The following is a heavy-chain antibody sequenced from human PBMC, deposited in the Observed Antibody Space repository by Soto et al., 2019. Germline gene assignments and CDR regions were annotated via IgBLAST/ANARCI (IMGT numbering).Heavy chain of an antibody. D-gene: IGHD2-21*02. CDR1: GYTFTGYY. CDR2: INPNSGGT. J-gene: IGHJ6*02. CDR3: ARAGLAYCGGDCYSAMDV. Sequence: ASVKVSCKASGYTFTGYYMHWVRQAPGQGLEWMGWINPNSGGTNYAQKFQGRVTMTRDTSISTAYMELSRLRSDDTAVYYCARAGLAYCGGDCYSAMDVWGQGTTVTVS. V-gene: IGHV1-2*02.